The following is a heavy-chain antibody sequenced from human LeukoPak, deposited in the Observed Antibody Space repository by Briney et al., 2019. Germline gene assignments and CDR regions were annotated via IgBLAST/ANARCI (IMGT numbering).Heavy chain of an antibody. V-gene: IGHV4-59*01. CDR1: GGSIRDFY. CDR3: ASLAVPFGWYGGSYYWYMDV. D-gene: IGHD6-19*01. Sequence: PSETLSLTCTVSGGSIRDFYWSWIRQSPQRRLEFIGYIQKSGSTEYNPSLKSRVTISLDTSKHQFSLNLKSVTAADTAVYYCASLAVPFGWYGGSYYWYMDVWGKGTTVTVSS. CDR2: IQKSGST. J-gene: IGHJ6*03.